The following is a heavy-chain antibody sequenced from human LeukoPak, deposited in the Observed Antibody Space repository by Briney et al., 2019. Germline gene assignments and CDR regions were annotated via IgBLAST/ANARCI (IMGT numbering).Heavy chain of an antibody. CDR3: ARAFYYDSSGYYSGASDY. V-gene: IGHV1-46*01. Sequence: ASVKVSCKASGFIFTNYYMHWVRQAPGQVLEWMGFIDPRGGTRSYAQKFQGRVTMTRDTSTSAVYMELSSLRSEDTAVYYCARAFYYDSSGYYSGASDYWGQGTLVTVSS. CDR2: IDPRGGTR. D-gene: IGHD3-22*01. J-gene: IGHJ4*02. CDR1: GFIFTNYY.